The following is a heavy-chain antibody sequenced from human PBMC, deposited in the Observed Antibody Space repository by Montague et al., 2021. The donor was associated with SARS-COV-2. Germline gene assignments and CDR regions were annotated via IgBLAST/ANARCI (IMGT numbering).Heavy chain of an antibody. J-gene: IGHJ4*02. CDR1: GFTFSSYA. Sequence: SLRLSCAASGFTFSSYAMHWVRQAPGKGLEWVAVISYDGSNKYYXDSVKGRFTISRDNSKNTLYLQMNSLRAEDTAVYYCARDDSSSWYGAFDYWGQGTLVTVSS. D-gene: IGHD6-13*01. V-gene: IGHV3-30*04. CDR2: ISYDGSNK. CDR3: ARDDSSSWYGAFDY.